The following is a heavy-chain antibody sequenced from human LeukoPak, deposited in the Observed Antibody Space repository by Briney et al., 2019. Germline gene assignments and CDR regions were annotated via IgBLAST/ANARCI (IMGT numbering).Heavy chain of an antibody. CDR3: ARTAKAVANAFDI. D-gene: IGHD6-19*01. J-gene: IGHJ3*02. CDR2: IYYSGST. Sequence: SETLSLTCTVSGGSISSYYWSWIRQPPGKGLEWIGYIYYSGSTNYNPSLKSRVTISVDTSKNQFPLKLSSMTAADTAVYYCARTAKAVANAFDIWGQGTMVTVSS. V-gene: IGHV4-59*08. CDR1: GGSISSYY.